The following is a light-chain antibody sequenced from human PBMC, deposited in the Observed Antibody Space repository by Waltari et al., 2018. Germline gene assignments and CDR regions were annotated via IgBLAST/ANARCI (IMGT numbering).Light chain of an antibody. CDR3: QQRSDWPPH. CDR1: QSVSSY. V-gene: IGKV3-11*01. J-gene: IGKJ5*01. CDR2: DAS. Sequence: EIVLTQSPATLSLSPGERATLPCRASQSVSSYLGWYQQTPGQAPRLLIYDASTRATGIPARFSGSGSETDFTLTISSLEPEDFAVYYCQQRSDWPPHFGQGTRLEMK.